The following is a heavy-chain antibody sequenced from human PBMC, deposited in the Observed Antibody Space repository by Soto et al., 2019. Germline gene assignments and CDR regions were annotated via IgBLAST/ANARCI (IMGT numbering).Heavy chain of an antibody. V-gene: IGHV3-21*01. Sequence: GGSLRLSCAASGFTFSRYSMNWVLQAPGKGLEWVSSISSSSGYIYYAVSVKGRFTNSRDNAKNSLYLQMNSLRADETAVYYCARYGIAAAGNYYYYGMDVWGQGTTVTVSS. CDR3: ARYGIAAAGNYYYYGMDV. CDR1: GFTFSRYS. D-gene: IGHD6-13*01. J-gene: IGHJ6*01. CDR2: ISSSSGYI.